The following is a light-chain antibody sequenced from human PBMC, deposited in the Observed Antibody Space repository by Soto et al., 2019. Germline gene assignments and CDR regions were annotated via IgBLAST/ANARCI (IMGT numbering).Light chain of an antibody. CDR2: EVI. Sequence: QSALTQPASVSGSPGQSITISCTGTEVGAHRFVSWYQQVPGTATKLLIYEVIKRPSGISPRFSGSKAGNTASLTISGLQADEEADYFCSTYTSASTSFGGGTKLTVL. V-gene: IGLV2-14*01. J-gene: IGLJ2*01. CDR3: STYTSASTS. CDR1: EVGAHRF.